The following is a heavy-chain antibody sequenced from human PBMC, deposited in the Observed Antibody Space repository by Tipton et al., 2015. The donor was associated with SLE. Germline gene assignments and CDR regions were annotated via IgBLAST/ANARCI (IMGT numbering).Heavy chain of an antibody. V-gene: IGHV4-4*07. Sequence: TLSLTCTVSGGSISSYYWSWIRQPAGKGLEWNGRIYPTGNTNYNPSPNSRVTMSVDTSKNQFSLNLTSVTAADTAVYYCARGGWACSDRSICYNDYWGQGTLVTVSS. J-gene: IGHJ4*02. CDR3: ARGGWACSDRSICYNDY. CDR1: GGSISSYY. CDR2: IYPTGNT. D-gene: IGHD2-2*01.